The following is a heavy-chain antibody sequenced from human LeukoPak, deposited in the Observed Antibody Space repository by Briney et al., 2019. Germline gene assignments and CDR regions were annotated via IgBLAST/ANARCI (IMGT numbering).Heavy chain of an antibody. J-gene: IGHJ6*02. D-gene: IGHD2-2*01. CDR3: AQGGVVPAFYYYYGMHV. V-gene: IGHV3-23*01. Sequence: GGSLRLSCAAPGFTFSSYAMSWVRQAPGKGLEWVSAISGSGGSTYYADSVKGRFTISRDNSKNTLYLQMNSLRAEDTAVYYCAQGGVVPAFYYYYGMHVWGQGTTVTVSS. CDR1: GFTFSSYA. CDR2: ISGSGGST.